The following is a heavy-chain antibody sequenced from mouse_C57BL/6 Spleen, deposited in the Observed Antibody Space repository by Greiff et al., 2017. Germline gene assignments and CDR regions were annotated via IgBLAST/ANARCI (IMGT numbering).Heavy chain of an antibody. J-gene: IGHJ2*01. D-gene: IGHD2-4*01. CDR2: IYPGDGDT. V-gene: IGHV1-82*01. CDR3: ARSTYDYDGY. Sequence: QVQLQQSGPELVKPGASVKISCKASGYAFSSSWMNWVKQRPGKGLEWIGRIYPGDGDTNYNGKFKGKATLTADKSSSTAYMQRSSLTSEDSAVYFCARSTYDYDGYWGQGTTLTVSS. CDR1: GYAFSSSW.